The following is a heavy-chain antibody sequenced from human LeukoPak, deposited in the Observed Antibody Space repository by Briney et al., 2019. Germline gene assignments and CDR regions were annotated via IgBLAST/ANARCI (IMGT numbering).Heavy chain of an antibody. CDR1: GGSFSGYY. Sequence: PSETLCLTCAVYGGSFSGYYWSWIRQPPGKGLEWIGEINHSGSTNYNPSLKSRVTISVDTSKNQFFLKLSSVTAADTAVYYCARGLYSSSSNGVGWGDNWFDPWGQGTLVTVSS. CDR2: INHSGST. CDR3: ARGLYSSSSNGVGWGDNWFDP. J-gene: IGHJ5*02. V-gene: IGHV4-34*01. D-gene: IGHD6-6*01.